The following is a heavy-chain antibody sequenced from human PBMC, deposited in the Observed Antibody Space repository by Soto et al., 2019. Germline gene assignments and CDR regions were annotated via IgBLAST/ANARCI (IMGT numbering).Heavy chain of an antibody. CDR3: AREVPYGSGTYFDY. CDR2: LYSGGST. D-gene: IGHD3-10*01. V-gene: IGHV3-66*01. CDR1: GFTVSSNY. Sequence: GGSLRLSCAVSGFTVSSNYMSWVRQAPGKGLEWVSSLYSGGSTYYADSVKGRFTISRDNSKNTLYLQMISLRADDTAVYYCAREVPYGSGTYFDYWGQGTLVTVSS. J-gene: IGHJ4*02.